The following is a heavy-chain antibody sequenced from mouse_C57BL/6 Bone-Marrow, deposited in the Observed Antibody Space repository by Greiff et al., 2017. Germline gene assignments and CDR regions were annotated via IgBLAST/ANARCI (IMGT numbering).Heavy chain of an antibody. CDR1: GYSITSGYY. D-gene: IGHD2-1*01. J-gene: IGHJ1*01. CDR3: AYGNDWYFDV. V-gene: IGHV3-6*02. Sequence: EVQLQESGPGLVKPSQSLSLTCSVTGYSITSGYYWNWIRQFPGNKLEWMGYISYDGSNNYNPSLKNRISITRDTSKIQFFLKLNSVTTEDTATYDCAYGNDWYFDVWGAGTTVTVSS. CDR2: ISYDGSN.